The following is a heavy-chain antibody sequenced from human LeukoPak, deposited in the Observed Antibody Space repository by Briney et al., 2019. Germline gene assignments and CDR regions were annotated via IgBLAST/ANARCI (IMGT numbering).Heavy chain of an antibody. J-gene: IGHJ4*02. CDR2: ISSSGSYI. CDR1: GFTFSSYS. CDR3: ARGPQFCSGGSCYGYYFDC. Sequence: GGSLRLSCAASGFTFSSYSMNWVRQPPGKGLEWVSSISSSGSYIYYADSVKGRFSISRDSAKNSLYLQMNSLRAEDTAVYYCARGPQFCSGGSCYGYYFDCWGQGTLVTVSS. V-gene: IGHV3-21*01. D-gene: IGHD2-15*01.